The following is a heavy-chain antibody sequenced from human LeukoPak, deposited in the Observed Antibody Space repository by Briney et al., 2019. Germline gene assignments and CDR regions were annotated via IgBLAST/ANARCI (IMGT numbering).Heavy chain of an antibody. CDR3: AREIDYGDSYYFDY. Sequence: PSQTLSLTCAVSGGSISSGGYSWSWIRQPPGKGPEWIGYIYHSGSTYCNPSLKSRVTISVDRSKNQFSLKLSSVTAADTAVYYCAREIDYGDSYYFDYWGQGTLVTVSS. CDR1: GGSISSGGYS. V-gene: IGHV4-30-2*01. CDR2: IYHSGST. J-gene: IGHJ4*02. D-gene: IGHD4-17*01.